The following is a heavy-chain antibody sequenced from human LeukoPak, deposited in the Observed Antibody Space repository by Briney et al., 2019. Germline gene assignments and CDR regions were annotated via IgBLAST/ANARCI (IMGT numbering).Heavy chain of an antibody. CDR2: ISGSGSNT. D-gene: IGHD5-18*01. V-gene: IGHV3-23*01. CDR3: ARDSDTAMAYSDY. J-gene: IGHJ4*02. Sequence: GGSLRLSCAASGFTFSSYAMSWVRQAPGKGLEWVSAISGSGSNTYYADSVKGRFTISRDNSKNMLYLQMNSLRAEDTAVYYCARDSDTAMAYSDYWGQGTLVTVSS. CDR1: GFTFSSYA.